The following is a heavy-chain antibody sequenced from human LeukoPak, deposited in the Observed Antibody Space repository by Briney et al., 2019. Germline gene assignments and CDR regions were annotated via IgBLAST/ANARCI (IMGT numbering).Heavy chain of an antibody. Sequence: GGSLRLSCAASGFTFSSYSMDWVRQAPGKGLEWVSYISSSSSTKYYADSVKGRFTISRDNAKNSLYLQMNSLRAEDTAVYYCARDGVSTNGWYVLDYWGQGTLVTVSS. CDR2: ISSSSSTK. J-gene: IGHJ4*02. V-gene: IGHV3-48*04. CDR3: ARDGVSTNGWYVLDY. D-gene: IGHD6-19*01. CDR1: GFTFSSYS.